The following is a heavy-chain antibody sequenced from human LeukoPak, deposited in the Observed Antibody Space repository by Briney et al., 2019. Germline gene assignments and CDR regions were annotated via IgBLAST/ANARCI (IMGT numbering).Heavy chain of an antibody. Sequence: SETLSLTCTVSGGSIGSSNAYWGWIRQPPGKGLEWIGSIYYSKNTYYNPSLKSRVTISADTSKNQFSLTLGSVSATDTAVYYCASPRGFSYGYFDNWGQGTLVTVSS. J-gene: IGHJ4*02. V-gene: IGHV4-39*01. D-gene: IGHD5-18*01. CDR3: ASPRGFSYGYFDN. CDR2: IYYSKNT. CDR1: GGSIGSSNAY.